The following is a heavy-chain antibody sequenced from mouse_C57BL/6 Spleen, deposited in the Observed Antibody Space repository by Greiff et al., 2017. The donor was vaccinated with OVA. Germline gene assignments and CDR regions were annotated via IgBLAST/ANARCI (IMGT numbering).Heavy chain of an antibody. Sequence: QVQLQQSGAELVRPGASVTLSCPASGSPFTDYDLHWVPQTPVHGLDWIGAIAPETGGTAYNQKFQGKSILTADKSSSTAYMELRSLTSEDSAVYYCTKAEDAFYYVDYWGQGTTLTVSS. V-gene: IGHV1-15*01. J-gene: IGHJ2*01. CDR3: TKAEDAFYYVDY. D-gene: IGHD3-2*02. CDR2: IAPETGGT. CDR1: GSPFTDYD.